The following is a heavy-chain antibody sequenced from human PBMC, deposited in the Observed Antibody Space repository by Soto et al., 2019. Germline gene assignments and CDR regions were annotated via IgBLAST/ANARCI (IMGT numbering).Heavy chain of an antibody. Sequence: NPGGSLRLSCAASGFTFSDYYMSWIRQAPGKGLEWVSYISSSSSYTNYADSVKGRFTISRDNAKNSLYLQMNSLRAEDTAVYYCARMGDILTGYIDYWGQGTLVTVSS. V-gene: IGHV3-11*06. CDR3: ARMGDILTGYIDY. CDR2: ISSSSSYT. CDR1: GFTFSDYY. J-gene: IGHJ4*02. D-gene: IGHD3-9*01.